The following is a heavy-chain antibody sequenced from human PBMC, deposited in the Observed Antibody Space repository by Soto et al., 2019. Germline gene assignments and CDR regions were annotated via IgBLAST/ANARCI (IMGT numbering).Heavy chain of an antibody. D-gene: IGHD1-26*01. J-gene: IGHJ6*02. V-gene: IGHV3-30*03. Sequence: QVQLVESGGGVVQPGRSLRLSCAASGFTFNSYGMHWVRQGPGNGLEWVAFISYDSTKTYYAESVKGRFTISRDNSNSALYVTMNSLTGEDTAVYYCARTRSAGSDFDYYSLDVWGQGTTVTVSS. CDR2: ISYDSTKT. CDR1: GFTFNSYG. CDR3: ARTRSAGSDFDYYSLDV.